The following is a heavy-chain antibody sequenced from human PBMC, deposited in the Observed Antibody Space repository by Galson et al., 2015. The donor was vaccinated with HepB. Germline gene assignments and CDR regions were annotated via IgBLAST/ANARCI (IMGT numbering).Heavy chain of an antibody. D-gene: IGHD2/OR15-2a*01. CDR2: ISGSGGST. Sequence: SLRLSCAASGFTFSSYAMNWVRQAPGKGLEWVSTISGSGGSTYYADSVKGRFTISRDNSKNALYLQVNSLRAGDTAVYYCAKLTTLYYFDYWGQGTLVTVSS. CDR1: GFTFSSYA. V-gene: IGHV3-23*01. J-gene: IGHJ4*02. CDR3: AKLTTLYYFDY.